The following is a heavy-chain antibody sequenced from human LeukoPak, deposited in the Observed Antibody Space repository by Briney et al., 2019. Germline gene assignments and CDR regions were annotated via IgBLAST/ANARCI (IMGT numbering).Heavy chain of an antibody. CDR1: GFTFSNAW. CDR3: AKGGKWDVTPFDY. D-gene: IGHD1-26*01. V-gene: IGHV3-23*01. J-gene: IGHJ4*02. Sequence: GGSLRLSCAASGFTFSNAWMNWVRQAPGKGLEWVSGSIGSGGSAFYADSVKGRFSISRDTSKNTLFLHMNNLRAGDTAVYYCAKGGKWDVTPFDYWGQGTLVTVSS. CDR2: SIGSGGSA.